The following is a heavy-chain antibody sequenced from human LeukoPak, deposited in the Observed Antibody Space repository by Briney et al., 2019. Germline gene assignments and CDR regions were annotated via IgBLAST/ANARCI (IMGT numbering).Heavy chain of an antibody. CDR2: IKQDGSEK. CDR3: ARRYFDY. Sequence: PGGSLRLSCAASGFIFTGYFMSWVRQAPGKGLEWVANIKQDGSEKYYVDSVKGRFTISRDNAKNPLYLQMDSLRAEDTAVYYCARRYFDYWGQGTLVTVSS. CDR1: GFIFTGYF. J-gene: IGHJ4*02. V-gene: IGHV3-7*03.